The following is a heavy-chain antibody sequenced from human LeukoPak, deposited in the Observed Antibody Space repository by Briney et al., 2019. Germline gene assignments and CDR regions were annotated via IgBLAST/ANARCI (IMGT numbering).Heavy chain of an antibody. J-gene: IGHJ4*02. CDR3: AREFRGYYYDSSGTIDY. V-gene: IGHV4-39*02. CDR2: IYYSGST. CDR1: GGSISSSSYY. D-gene: IGHD3-22*01. Sequence: SETLSLTCTVSGGSISSSSYYWGWIRQPPGKGLEWNGSIYYSGSTYYNPSLKSRVTISVDTSKNQFTLKLSSVTAADTAVYYCAREFRGYYYDSSGTIDYWGQGTLVTVSS.